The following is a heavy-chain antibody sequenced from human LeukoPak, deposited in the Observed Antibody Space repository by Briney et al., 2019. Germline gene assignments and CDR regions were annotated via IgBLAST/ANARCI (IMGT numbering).Heavy chain of an antibody. CDR2: IFHSGST. D-gene: IGHD2-2*01. CDR3: AREGLVVVPAAALDYYYMDV. V-gene: IGHV4-38-2*02. Sequence: SETLSLTCTVSGYSISSGYYWGWIRQPPGKGLEWIGTIFHSGSTYHNPSLKSRVTISVDTSKNQFSLKLSSVTAADTAVYYCAREGLVVVPAAALDYYYMDVWGKGTTVTVSS. J-gene: IGHJ6*03. CDR1: GYSISSGYY.